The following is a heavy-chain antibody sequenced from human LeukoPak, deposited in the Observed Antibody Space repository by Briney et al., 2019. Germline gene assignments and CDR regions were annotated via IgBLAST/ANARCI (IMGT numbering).Heavy chain of an antibody. CDR3: ARQNTIFGVVTSYNWFDP. Sequence: TSETLSLTCTVSGGSISSGGYYWSWIRQHPGKGLEWIGYIYYSGSTYYNPSLKSRVTISVDTSKNQFSLKLSSVTAADTAVYYCARQNTIFGVVTSYNWFDPWGQGTLVTVSS. D-gene: IGHD3-3*01. CDR2: IYYSGST. V-gene: IGHV4-31*03. CDR1: GGSISSGGYY. J-gene: IGHJ5*02.